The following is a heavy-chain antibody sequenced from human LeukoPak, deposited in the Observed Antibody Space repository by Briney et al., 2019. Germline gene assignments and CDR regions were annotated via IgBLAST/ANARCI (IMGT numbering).Heavy chain of an antibody. CDR3: ARMGSGSSPLYYYYYMDV. D-gene: IGHD1-26*01. Sequence: SETLSLTCAVYGGSFSGYYWSWIRQPPGKGLEWIGEINHSGSTNYNPSLKSRVTISVYTSKNQFSLKLSSVTAADTAVYYCARMGSGSSPLYYYYYMDVWGKGTTVTVSS. J-gene: IGHJ6*03. V-gene: IGHV4-34*01. CDR1: GGSFSGYY. CDR2: INHSGST.